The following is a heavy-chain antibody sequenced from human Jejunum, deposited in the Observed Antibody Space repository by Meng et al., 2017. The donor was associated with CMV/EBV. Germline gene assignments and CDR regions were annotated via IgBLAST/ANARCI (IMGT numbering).Heavy chain of an antibody. D-gene: IGHD6-13*01. V-gene: IGHV3-7*01. CDR2: IKQDGSAI. Sequence: SCPAAGVTFISYGMSWVRQAPGKGLGWVANIKQDGSAIHYVDSVKGRFTISRDNAKNSLYLQMTSLTGEDTAVYYCATSNAAAGNSWGHGTLVTVSS. J-gene: IGHJ5*01. CDR1: GVTFISYG. CDR3: ATSNAAAGNS.